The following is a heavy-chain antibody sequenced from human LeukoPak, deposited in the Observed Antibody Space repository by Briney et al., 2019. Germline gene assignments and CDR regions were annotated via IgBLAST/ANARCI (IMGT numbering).Heavy chain of an antibody. Sequence: GGSLTLSCAASGFTFDDYAMHWVRQAPGKGLEWVSGISWNSGSIGYADSVKGRFIISRDNAKNSLYLQMNSLRAEDTALYYCAKAYRPNWNYLSWFDPWGQGTLVTVSS. CDR1: GFTFDDYA. J-gene: IGHJ5*02. V-gene: IGHV3-9*01. CDR2: ISWNSGSI. CDR3: AKAYRPNWNYLSWFDP. D-gene: IGHD1-7*01.